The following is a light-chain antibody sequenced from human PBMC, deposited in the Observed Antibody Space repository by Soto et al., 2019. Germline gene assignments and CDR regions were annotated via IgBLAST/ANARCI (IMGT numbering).Light chain of an antibody. J-gene: IGKJ1*01. V-gene: IGKV1-5*03. CDR2: EAS. CDR1: QSTSTW. Sequence: IQMTQSASTLSAYVGDRVTITCRASQSTSTWLAWYQQRPGKTPKLLISEASKLESGVPSRFSGSGSGTEFTLTISSLQPDYFATYYCQQYITYPYAFGQGTKVEIK. CDR3: QQYITYPYA.